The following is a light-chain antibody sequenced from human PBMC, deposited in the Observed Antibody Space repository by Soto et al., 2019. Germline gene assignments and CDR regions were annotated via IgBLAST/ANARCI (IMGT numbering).Light chain of an antibody. Sequence: DIQITQSPSSLSASVGDRVIITCRASQSISSWLAWYQQKPGKAPKLLIYDASSLESGVPSRFSGSGSGTEFTLTISSLQADDFATYYCQQYDRYSITFGQGTRLEIK. CDR2: DAS. V-gene: IGKV1-5*01. J-gene: IGKJ5*01. CDR3: QQYDRYSIT. CDR1: QSISSW.